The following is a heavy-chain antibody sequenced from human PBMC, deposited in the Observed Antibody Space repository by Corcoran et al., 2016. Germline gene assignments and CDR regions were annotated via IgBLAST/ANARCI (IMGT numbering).Heavy chain of an antibody. CDR2: INPKSGGT. J-gene: IGHJ6*02. V-gene: IGHV1-2*02. CDR3: ARDDNGMDV. CDR1: GYTFTGYY. D-gene: IGHD3-22*01. Sequence: QVQLVQSGAEVKKPGASVKVSCKASGYTFTGYYMHWVRQAPGQGLEWMGWINPKSGGTNYVQKFQGRVSVTRDTSISTAYMELSGLRTDDTAEYYCARDDNGMDVWGQGTTVTVSS.